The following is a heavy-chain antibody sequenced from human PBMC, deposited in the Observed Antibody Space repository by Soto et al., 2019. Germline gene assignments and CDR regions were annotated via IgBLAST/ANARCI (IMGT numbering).Heavy chain of an antibody. CDR2: INHSGST. V-gene: IGHV4-34*01. Sequence: SETLSPTCAVYGGSFSGYYWSWIRQPPGKGLEWIGEINHSGSTNYNPSLKSRVTISVDTSKNQFSLKLSSVTAADTAVYYCARAEGKENIVVVPAAMYYYYGMDVWGQGTTVTVSS. CDR3: ARAEGKENIVVVPAAMYYYYGMDV. CDR1: GGSFSGYY. D-gene: IGHD2-2*01. J-gene: IGHJ6*02.